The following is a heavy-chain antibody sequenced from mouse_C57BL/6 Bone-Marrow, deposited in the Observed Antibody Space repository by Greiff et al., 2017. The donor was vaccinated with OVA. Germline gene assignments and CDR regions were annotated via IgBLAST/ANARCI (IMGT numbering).Heavy chain of an antibody. J-gene: IGHJ4*01. CDR3: AIGASSGYFYAMDY. Sequence: VQGVESGPELVKPGASVKISCKASGYAFSSSWMNWVKQRPGKGLEWIGRIYPGDGDTNYNGKFKGKATLTADKSSSTAYMQLSSLTSEDSAVYFCAIGASSGYFYAMDYWGQGTSVTVSS. D-gene: IGHD3-2*02. CDR1: GYAFSSSW. CDR2: IYPGDGDT. V-gene: IGHV1-82*01.